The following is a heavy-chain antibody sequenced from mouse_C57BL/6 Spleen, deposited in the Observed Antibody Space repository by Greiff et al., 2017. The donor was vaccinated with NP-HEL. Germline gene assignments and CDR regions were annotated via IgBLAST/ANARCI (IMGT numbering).Heavy chain of an antibody. CDR2: IHPNSGST. J-gene: IGHJ2*01. CDR3: ARSLYYGSSLYYFDY. Sequence: QVQLQQSGAELVKPGASVKLSCKASGYTFTSYWMHWVKQRPGQGLEWIGMIHPNSGSTNYNEKFKSKATLTVDKSSSTAYMQLSSLTSEDSAVYYCARSLYYGSSLYYFDYWGQGTTLTVSS. CDR1: GYTFTSYW. V-gene: IGHV1-64*01. D-gene: IGHD1-1*01.